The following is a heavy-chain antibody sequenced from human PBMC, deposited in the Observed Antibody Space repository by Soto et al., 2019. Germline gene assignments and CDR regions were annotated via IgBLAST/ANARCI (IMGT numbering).Heavy chain of an antibody. Sequence: EVQLVESVGGLVKPGGSLRLSCAASGFSFSNAWMKWVRQAPGKGLEWVGRIKSEANGGTTDRAEAVKGRFIISRNDSKNRLFLQMNILIPKASAVSSWAYYRESSVRHVDSWGQGTRFTVSS. V-gene: IGHV3-15*07. CDR1: GFSFSNAW. CDR3: AYYRESSVRHVDS. CDR2: IKSEANGGTT. D-gene: IGHD3-10*02. J-gene: IGHJ4*02.